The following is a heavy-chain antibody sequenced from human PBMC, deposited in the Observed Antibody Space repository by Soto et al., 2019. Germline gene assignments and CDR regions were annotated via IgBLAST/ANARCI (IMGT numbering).Heavy chain of an antibody. Sequence: SETLSLTCTVSGGSISSYYWSWIRQPPGKGLEWIGYIYYSGSTNYNPSLKSRVTISVDTSKNQFSLKLSSVTAADTAVYYCARYILTGYAPLDAFDIWGQGTMVTVSS. D-gene: IGHD3-9*01. J-gene: IGHJ3*02. CDR2: IYYSGST. CDR3: ARYILTGYAPLDAFDI. V-gene: IGHV4-59*01. CDR1: GGSISSYY.